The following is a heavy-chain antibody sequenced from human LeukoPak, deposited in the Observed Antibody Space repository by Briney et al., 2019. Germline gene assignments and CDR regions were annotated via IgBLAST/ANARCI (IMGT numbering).Heavy chain of an antibody. V-gene: IGHV4-59*01. Sequence: PSETLSLTCSVSGGSISGYYWSWIRQPPGKGLEWIGYIYYSGNTNYNPSLKSRVTISVDTSKNQFSLKLSSVTAADTAVYYCARSYCSSIRCEGTFDCWGQGTLVTVSS. CDR3: ARSYCSSIRCEGTFDC. D-gene: IGHD2-2*01. CDR1: GGSISGYY. J-gene: IGHJ4*02. CDR2: IYYSGNT.